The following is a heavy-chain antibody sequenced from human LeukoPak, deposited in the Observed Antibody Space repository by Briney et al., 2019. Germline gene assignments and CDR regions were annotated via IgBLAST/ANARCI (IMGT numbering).Heavy chain of an antibody. D-gene: IGHD6-19*01. V-gene: IGHV3-23*01. CDR2: ITNNDGKT. Sequence: GGSLRLSCAASGFGVSRYAMSWVRQVPGKGLEWVSSITNNDGKTYYADSVKGRFSISRDESENTVYLQMNSLRVEDTAIYFCAKDHPSSGWPTFEYWGQGTRVTVSP. CDR1: GFGVSRYA. J-gene: IGHJ4*02. CDR3: AKDHPSSGWPTFEY.